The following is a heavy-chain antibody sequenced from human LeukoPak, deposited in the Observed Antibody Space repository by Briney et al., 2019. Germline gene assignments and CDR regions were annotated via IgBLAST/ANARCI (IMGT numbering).Heavy chain of an antibody. J-gene: IGHJ3*02. CDR1: GASISSSTYN. Sequence: PSETLSLTCTVSGASISSSTYNWGCHRPPQGKGPEWNGSIDYSGTTFYNPSLRSRVTISVHTSKNQFSLKLTSVTAADTALFYCLRHLSDGSVGDAFDIWGQGTMVTVSS. CDR3: LRHLSDGSVGDAFDI. V-gene: IGHV4-39*01. CDR2: IDYSGTT. D-gene: IGHD4-23*01.